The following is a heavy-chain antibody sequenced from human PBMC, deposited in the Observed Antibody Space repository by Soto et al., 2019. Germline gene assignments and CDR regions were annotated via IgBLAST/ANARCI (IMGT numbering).Heavy chain of an antibody. CDR1: GFTFTRFA. V-gene: IGHV3-23*01. J-gene: IGHJ6*02. Sequence: GGSLRLSCAASGFTFTRFAMSWVRQAPEKGLEWVTGISGSGLSTFYADSVQGRFTISRDNAKNSLYLQMNSLRAEDTAVYYCARELDGIDVWGQGTTVTVSS. CDR3: ARELDGIDV. CDR2: ISGSGLST.